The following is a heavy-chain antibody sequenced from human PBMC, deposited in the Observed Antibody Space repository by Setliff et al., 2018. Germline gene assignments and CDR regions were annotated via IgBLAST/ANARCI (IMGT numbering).Heavy chain of an antibody. CDR2: THTDGITI. J-gene: IGHJ6*02. V-gene: IGHV3-48*03. D-gene: IGHD2-2*01. CDR3: ARDGVFYAMDV. Sequence: GGSLRLSCEASGFTFKTYEMIWVRQAPGKGLERVSKTHTDGITICSDSVRGRFTISRDNADNSLYLQMNSLRADDTALYYCARDGVFYAMDVWGQGTTVTVSS. CDR1: GFTFKTYE.